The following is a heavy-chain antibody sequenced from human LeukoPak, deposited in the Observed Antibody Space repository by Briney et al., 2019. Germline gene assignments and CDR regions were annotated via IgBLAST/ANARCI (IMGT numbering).Heavy chain of an antibody. J-gene: IGHJ5*02. CDR3: AREGSSWTSP. D-gene: IGHD6-13*01. Sequence: SETLSLTCTVSGGSVSSGSYYWSWIRQPPGKGLEWIGYIYYSGSTNYNPSLKSRVTISVDTSKNQFSLKLSSVTAADTAVYYCAREGSSWTSPWGQGTLVTVSS. V-gene: IGHV4-61*01. CDR2: IYYSGST. CDR1: GGSVSSGSYY.